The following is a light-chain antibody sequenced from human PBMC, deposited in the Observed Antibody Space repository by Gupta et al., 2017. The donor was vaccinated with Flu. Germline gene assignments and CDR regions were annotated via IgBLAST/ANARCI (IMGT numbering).Light chain of an antibody. J-gene: IGLJ2*01. Sequence: SYVSSQPSSVTVPPRQTARITCGGNNIGSKSVNWYQQKPGQAPVLVVYDDSDRPSGIPERFSGSNSGNTATLTISRVEAGDEADYYCQVWDSSSDHFVVFGGGTKLTVL. V-gene: IGLV3-21*02. CDR1: NIGSKS. CDR2: DDS. CDR3: QVWDSSSDHFVV.